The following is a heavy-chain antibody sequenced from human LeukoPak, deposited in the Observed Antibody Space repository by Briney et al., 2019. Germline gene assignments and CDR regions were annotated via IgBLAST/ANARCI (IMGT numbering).Heavy chain of an antibody. CDR3: ARATGDGRHAFDI. CDR1: GFTFTSYS. V-gene: IGHV3-48*04. Sequence: GGSLRLSCAASGFTFTSYSMNWVSQAPGKGLEWVSYISSSGSTIYYADSVKGRFTISRDNANNSLYLQMNSLRAEDTVVYYCARATGDGRHAFDIWGQGTIVTVSS. D-gene: IGHD7-27*01. CDR2: ISSSGSTI. J-gene: IGHJ3*02.